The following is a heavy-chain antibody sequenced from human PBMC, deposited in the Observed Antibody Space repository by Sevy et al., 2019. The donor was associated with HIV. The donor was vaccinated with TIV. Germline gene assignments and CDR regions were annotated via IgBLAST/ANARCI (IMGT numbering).Heavy chain of an antibody. J-gene: IGHJ2*01. V-gene: IGHV3-11*01. CDR1: GFTFNDYY. CDR2: ISDRGTTI. D-gene: IGHD3-10*01. Sequence: GGSLRLSCAASGFTFNDYYMSWIRQSPGKGLEWLSYISDRGTTIYYADSVKGRFTISRDNAKSLMYLQMNSLKTEDTAIYYCAREGDLRYFDFWGRGTPVTVSS. CDR3: AREGDLRYFDF.